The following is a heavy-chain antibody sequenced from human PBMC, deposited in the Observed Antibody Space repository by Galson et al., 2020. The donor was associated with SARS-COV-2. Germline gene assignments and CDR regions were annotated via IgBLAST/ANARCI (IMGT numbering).Heavy chain of an antibody. CDR3: SKVRSTVLKNDTLDV. CDR2: ISYDGSEK. D-gene: IGHD4-17*01. CDR1: GFTFSSYS. J-gene: IGHJ3*01. Sequence: GGSLRLSCAATGFTFSSYSMHWVRQAPGKGLEWVAVISYDGSEKYYADSVRGRFTISRDDSKNTLYLQMNSLGPEDTAVYFCSKVRSTVLKNDTLDVWGKGTTVSVST. V-gene: IGHV3-30*04.